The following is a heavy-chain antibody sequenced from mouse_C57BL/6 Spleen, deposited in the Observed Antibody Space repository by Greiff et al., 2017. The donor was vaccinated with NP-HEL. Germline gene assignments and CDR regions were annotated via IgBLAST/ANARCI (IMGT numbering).Heavy chain of an antibody. V-gene: IGHV1-50*01. CDR2: IDPSDSYT. J-gene: IGHJ3*01. CDR1: GYTFTSYW. CDR3: ARGIDYYGSSYGGFAY. Sequence: VQLQQPGAELVKPGASVKLSCKASGYTFTSYWMQWVKQRPGQGLEWIGEIDPSDSYTNYNQKFKGKATLTVDTSSSTAYMQLSSLTSEDSAVYYCARGIDYYGSSYGGFAYWGQGTLVTVSA. D-gene: IGHD1-1*01.